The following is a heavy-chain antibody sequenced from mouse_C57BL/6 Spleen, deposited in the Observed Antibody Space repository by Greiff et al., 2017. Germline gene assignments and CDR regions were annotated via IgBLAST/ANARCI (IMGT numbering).Heavy chain of an antibody. D-gene: IGHD1-1*01. J-gene: IGHJ2*01. CDR3: ARGSSFADY. CDR1: GYAFSSSW. V-gene: IGHV1-82*01. Sequence: VQGVESGPELVKPGASVKISCKASGYAFSSSWMNWVKQRPGKGLEWIGRIYPGDGDTNYNGKFKGKATLTADKSSSTAYMQLSSLTSEDSAVYFCARGSSFADYWGQGTTLTVSS. CDR2: IYPGDGDT.